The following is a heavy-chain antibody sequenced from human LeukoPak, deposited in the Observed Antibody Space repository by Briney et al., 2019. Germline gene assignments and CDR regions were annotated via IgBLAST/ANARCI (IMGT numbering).Heavy chain of an antibody. D-gene: IGHD2-2*01. V-gene: IGHV1-3*01. CDR3: ARSILVVPVASHYNYGVDV. J-gene: IGHJ6*02. Sequence: GASVKVSCKASGYTFAKYAIHWVRQATGQRLEWMGWINAGNGNTRYSQRFQGGVTITRDTSASTAYMELSSLRSEDTAVYYCARSILVVPVASHYNYGVDVWGQGTTVTVSS. CDR1: GYTFAKYA. CDR2: INAGNGNT.